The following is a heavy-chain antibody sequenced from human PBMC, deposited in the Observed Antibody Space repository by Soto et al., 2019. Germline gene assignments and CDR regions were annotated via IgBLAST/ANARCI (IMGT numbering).Heavy chain of an antibody. CDR1: GYTFTSYY. CDR2: INPSGGST. V-gene: IGHV1-46*01. D-gene: IGHD3-10*01. Sequence: GASVKVSCKASGYTFTSYYMHWVRQAPGQGLEWMGIINPSGGSTSYAQKFQGRVTMTRDTSTSTVYMELSSLRSEDTAVYYCTTDFPFYGPHGPPLAPAAFDIWGQGTMVTVSS. CDR3: TTDFPFYGPHGPPLAPAAFDI. J-gene: IGHJ3*02.